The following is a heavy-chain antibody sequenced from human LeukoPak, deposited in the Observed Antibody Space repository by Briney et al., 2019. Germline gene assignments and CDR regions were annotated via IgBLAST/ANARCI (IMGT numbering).Heavy chain of an antibody. CDR1: GFTFSSYG. CDR2: ISYDGSNK. D-gene: IGHD1-26*01. CDR3: AKRTRSNSGSSGGAFDI. V-gene: IGHV3-30*18. Sequence: PGRSLRLSCAASGFTFSSYGMHWVRQAPGKGLEWVAVISYDGSNKYYADSVKGRFTISGDNSKNTLYLQMNSLRAEDTAVYYCAKRTRSNSGSSGGAFDIWGQGTMVTVSS. J-gene: IGHJ3*02.